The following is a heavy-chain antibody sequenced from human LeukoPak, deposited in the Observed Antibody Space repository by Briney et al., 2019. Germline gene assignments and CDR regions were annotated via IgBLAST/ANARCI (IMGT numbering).Heavy chain of an antibody. Sequence: SETLSLTCAVSGYSISSGYYWGWSRQPPGKGREWIGSINHSGRTNYNRSLKSPVTISVATSKNQFSLKLSPVTAADTAEYYCAAESIVGATTESYVDYWGQGTLVTVSS. D-gene: IGHD1-26*01. CDR3: AAESIVGATTESYVDY. CDR2: INHSGRT. V-gene: IGHV4-38-2*01. CDR1: GYSISSGYY. J-gene: IGHJ4*02.